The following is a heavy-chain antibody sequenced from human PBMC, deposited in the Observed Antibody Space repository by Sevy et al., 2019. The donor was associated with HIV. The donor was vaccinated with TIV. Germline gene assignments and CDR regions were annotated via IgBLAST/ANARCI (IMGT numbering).Heavy chain of an antibody. CDR2: ITFSGSTT. J-gene: IGHJ4*02. CDR1: GFTFKNYA. Sequence: GGSLRLSCAASGFTFKNYAMSWVRQAPGKGLEWVSVITFSGSTTYYADSVTGQFTISRDNSKNKLYLQMGSLRAEDTAVYYCAKDRVSGSYYTGDFDSWGQGTLVTVSS. CDR3: AKDRVSGSYYTGDFDS. V-gene: IGHV3-23*01. D-gene: IGHD1-26*01.